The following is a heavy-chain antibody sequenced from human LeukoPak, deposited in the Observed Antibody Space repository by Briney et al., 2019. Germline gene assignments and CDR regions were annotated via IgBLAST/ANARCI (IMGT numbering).Heavy chain of an antibody. V-gene: IGHV3-23*01. D-gene: IGHD3-22*01. CDR2: ISGSGGST. J-gene: IGHJ6*03. CDR1: GFTFSSYA. Sequence: GGSLRLSCAASGFTFSSYAMSWVRQAPGKGLEWVSAISGSGGSTYYADSVKGRFTISRDNSKNTLYLQMNSLRAEGTAVYYLAKMALTMIVVPYYMDVWGKGTTVTVSS. CDR3: AKMALTMIVVPYYMDV.